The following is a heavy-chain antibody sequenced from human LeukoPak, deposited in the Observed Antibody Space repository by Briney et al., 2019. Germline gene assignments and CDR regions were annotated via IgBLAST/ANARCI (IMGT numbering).Heavy chain of an antibody. J-gene: IGHJ4*02. CDR1: GFTFSTYR. V-gene: IGHV3-48*04. CDR2: ISSSGSTI. D-gene: IGHD6-6*01. Sequence: GGSLRLSCAASGFTFSTYRMNWVRQAPGKGLEWVSYISSSGSTIYYADSVKGRFTISRDNAKNSLYLQMNSLRAEDTAVYYCARAGIAARKLRPFDYWGQGTLVTVSS. CDR3: ARAGIAARKLRPFDY.